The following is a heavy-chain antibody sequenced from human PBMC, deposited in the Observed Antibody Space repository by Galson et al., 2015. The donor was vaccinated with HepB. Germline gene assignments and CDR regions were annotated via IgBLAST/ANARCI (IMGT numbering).Heavy chain of an antibody. J-gene: IGHJ4*02. CDR3: AAVTWGWGDTTASFDY. D-gene: IGHD7-27*01. Sequence: SVKVSCKASGFTFTRSAMQWVRQAHGQRLEWIGWIVVDSGNTNYAQKFQERVTITRDMSTSTAYMELSSPRSEDTAVYYCAAVTWGWGDTTASFDYWGQGTLVTVSS. V-gene: IGHV1-58*02. CDR2: IVVDSGNT. CDR1: GFTFTRSA.